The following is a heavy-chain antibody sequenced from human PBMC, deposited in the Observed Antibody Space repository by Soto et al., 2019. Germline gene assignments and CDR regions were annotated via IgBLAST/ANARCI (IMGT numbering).Heavy chain of an antibody. Sequence: SETLSLTCTVSGGSISSGGYYWSWIRQHPGKGLEWIGYIYYSGSISYNPSLKSRLTISVDTSKNQFSLKLSSVTAADTAVYYCAIVPYYYDGSGYYLWGQGTLVTVSS. CDR2: IYYSGSI. CDR1: GGSISSGGYY. J-gene: IGHJ5*02. V-gene: IGHV4-31*03. CDR3: AIVPYYYDGSGYYL. D-gene: IGHD3-22*01.